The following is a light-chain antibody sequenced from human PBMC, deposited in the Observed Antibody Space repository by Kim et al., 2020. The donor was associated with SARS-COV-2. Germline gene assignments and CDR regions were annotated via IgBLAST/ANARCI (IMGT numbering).Light chain of an antibody. CDR1: SSDVGGYNF. V-gene: IGLV2-14*03. J-gene: IGLJ2*01. Sequence: QSITISCTGTSSDVGGYNFVSWYQQHPGKAPKLMIYDVNNGPSGVTNRFSGSKSGSTASLTISGLQAEDEADYYCSSYTSSSTLVVFGGGTQLTVL. CDR2: DVN. CDR3: SSYTSSSTLVV.